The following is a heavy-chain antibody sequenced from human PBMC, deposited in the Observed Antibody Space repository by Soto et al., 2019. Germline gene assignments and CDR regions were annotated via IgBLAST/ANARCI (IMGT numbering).Heavy chain of an antibody. CDR1: GFTFSSYG. CDR3: AKDSSSSGYFQH. J-gene: IGHJ1*01. D-gene: IGHD6-6*01. CDR2: ISYDGSNK. Sequence: GGSLRLSCAASGFTFSSYGMHWVRQAPGKGLEWVAVISYDGSNKYYADSVKGRFTISRDNSKNTLYLQMNSLRAEDTAVYYCAKDSSSSGYFQHWGQGTLVTVSS. V-gene: IGHV3-30*18.